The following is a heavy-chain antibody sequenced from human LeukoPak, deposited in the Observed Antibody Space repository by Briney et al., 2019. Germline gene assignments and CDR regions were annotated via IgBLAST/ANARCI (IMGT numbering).Heavy chain of an antibody. D-gene: IGHD2-2*01. CDR3: ARGSSLPGDIVVVPAAQGYYYYMDV. V-gene: IGHV4-34*01. J-gene: IGHJ6*03. CDR1: GGSFSDYY. CDR2: INHSGST. Sequence: SETLSLTCAVYGGSFSDYYWSWTRQPPGKGLEWIGEINHSGSTNYNPSLKSRVTISVDTSKNQFSLKLSSVTAADTAVYYCARGSSLPGDIVVVPAAQGYYYYMDVWGKGTTVTVSS.